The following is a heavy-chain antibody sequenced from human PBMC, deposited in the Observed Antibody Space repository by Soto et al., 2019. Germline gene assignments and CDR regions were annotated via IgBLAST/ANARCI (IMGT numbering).Heavy chain of an antibody. V-gene: IGHV4-30-4*01. CDR2: IYYSGRT. J-gene: IGHJ3*02. CDR3: ARAPHLYESSGFYGNGFYS. D-gene: IGHD3-22*01. Sequence: QVQLQESGPGLVKPSQTLSLTCTVSGGSISIGDYYWIWIRQPPGKGLGWIGYIYYSGRTYYHPSLTSRVTMSVNTSKSQFSRKLGSVTAADTAVYYCARAPHLYESSGFYGNGFYSWGQGTIVTVSS. CDR1: GGSISIGDYY.